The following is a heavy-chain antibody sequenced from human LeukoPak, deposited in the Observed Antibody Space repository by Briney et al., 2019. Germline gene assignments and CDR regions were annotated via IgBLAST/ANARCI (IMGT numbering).Heavy chain of an antibody. D-gene: IGHD3-3*01. CDR1: GFTFDDYG. V-gene: IGHV3-20*04. J-gene: IGHJ4*02. CDR3: AKETGRAIFGVVINEFDY. CDR2: INWNGGST. Sequence: GGSLRLSCAASGFTFDDYGMSWVRQAPGKGLEWVSGINWNGGSTGYADSVKGRFTISRDNSKNTLYLQMNSLRAEDTAVYYCAKETGRAIFGVVINEFDYWGQGTLVTVSS.